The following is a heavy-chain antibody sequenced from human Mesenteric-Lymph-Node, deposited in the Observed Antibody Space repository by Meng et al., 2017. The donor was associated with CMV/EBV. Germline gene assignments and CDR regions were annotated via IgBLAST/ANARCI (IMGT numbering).Heavy chain of an antibody. CDR1: GGSFSGYY. D-gene: IGHD3-9*01. CDR3: ARGSSYDILTGYFDY. V-gene: IGHV4-34*01. Sequence: QVQLHQWGAGLLKPSETLSVTCAVYGGSFSGYYWNWIRQSPEKVLEWIGEINHSGSTTYNPSFTSRIIISVDTSTNQISLNMSSVTAADTAVYYCARGSSYDILTGYFDYWGQGALVTVSS. CDR2: INHSGST. J-gene: IGHJ4*02.